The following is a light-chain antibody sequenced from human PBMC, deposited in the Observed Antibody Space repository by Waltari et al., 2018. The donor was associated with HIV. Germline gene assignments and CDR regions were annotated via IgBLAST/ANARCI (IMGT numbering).Light chain of an antibody. V-gene: IGLV2-23*02. CDR1: SSNVGSDDL. CDR2: EVT. J-gene: IGLJ1*01. CDR3: CSCPRSGIRYV. Sequence: SALTQPASVSGSPGQSITISCTGPSSNVGSDDLVPWYQQHPREAPKLIIYEVTKRPSGVSNRFSGSKSGNTASLTISGLQAEDEADYYCCSCPRSGIRYVFGTGTKVTVL.